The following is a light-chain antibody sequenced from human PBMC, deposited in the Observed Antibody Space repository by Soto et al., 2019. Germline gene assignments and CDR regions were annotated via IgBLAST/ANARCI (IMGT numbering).Light chain of an antibody. Sequence: QSALTQPASVSGSPGQSITISCTGTSSDFGGYNYVSWYQQHPGKAPKLMIYEVSNRPSGVSSRFSGSKSGNTASLTLSGLQADDEADYCCSSYTSTTTLVFGGGTKVTVL. CDR1: SSDFGGYNY. V-gene: IGLV2-14*01. J-gene: IGLJ3*02. CDR3: SSYTSTTTLV. CDR2: EVS.